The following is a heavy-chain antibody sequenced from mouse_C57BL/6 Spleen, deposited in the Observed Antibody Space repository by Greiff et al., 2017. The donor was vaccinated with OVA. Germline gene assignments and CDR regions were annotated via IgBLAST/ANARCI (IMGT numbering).Heavy chain of an antibody. CDR3: ARDGGSGYDY. CDR1: GFTFSDYY. V-gene: IGHV5-16*01. D-gene: IGHD3-2*02. Sequence: EVKLMESEGGLVQPGSSMKLSCTASGFTFSDYYMAWVRQVPEKGLEWVANINYDGSSTYYLDSLKSRFIISRDNAKNILYLQMSSLKSEDTATYYCARDGGSGYDYWGQGTTLTVSS. CDR2: INYDGSST. J-gene: IGHJ2*01.